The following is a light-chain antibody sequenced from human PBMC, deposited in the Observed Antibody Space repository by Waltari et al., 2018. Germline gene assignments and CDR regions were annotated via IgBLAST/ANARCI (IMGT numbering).Light chain of an antibody. CDR2: WAS. V-gene: IGKV4-1*01. J-gene: IGKJ1*01. CDR1: QSVLYNSNDKNY. Sequence: DIVMTQSPDSLAVSLCERATISCRSSQSVLYNSNDKNYLAWYQQKPGQPPRLLIYWASTRESGVPDRFSGSGSRTDFTLTISNLQAEDVAVYYCQQYYRSRTFGQGTKVEIK. CDR3: QQYYRSRT.